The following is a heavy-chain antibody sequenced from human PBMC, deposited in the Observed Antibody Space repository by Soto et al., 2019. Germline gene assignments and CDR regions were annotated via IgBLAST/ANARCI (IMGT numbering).Heavy chain of an antibody. V-gene: IGHV3-7*01. CDR3: ARDGSAGWRYYYDSSGYAY. CDR2: IKQDGSEK. J-gene: IGHJ4*02. D-gene: IGHD3-22*01. CDR1: GFTFSSYW. Sequence: HLGGSLRLSCAASGFTFSSYWMSWVRQAPGKGLEWVANIKQDGSEKYYVDSVKGRFTISRDNAKNSLYLQMNSLRAEDTAVYYCARDGSAGWRYYYDSSGYAYWGQGTLVTVSS.